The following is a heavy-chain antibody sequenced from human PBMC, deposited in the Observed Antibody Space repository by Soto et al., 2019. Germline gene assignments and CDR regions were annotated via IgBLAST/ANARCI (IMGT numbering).Heavy chain of an antibody. Sequence: PGGSLRLSCAASGFTFSSYGMHWVRQAPGKGLEWVAVIWYDGSNKYYADSVKGRFTISRDNSKNTLYLQMNSLRAEDTAVYYCARDTVLRFPSKGLDVWGQGTTVTVSS. V-gene: IGHV3-33*01. D-gene: IGHD3-3*01. J-gene: IGHJ6*02. CDR2: IWYDGSNK. CDR3: ARDTVLRFPSKGLDV. CDR1: GFTFSSYG.